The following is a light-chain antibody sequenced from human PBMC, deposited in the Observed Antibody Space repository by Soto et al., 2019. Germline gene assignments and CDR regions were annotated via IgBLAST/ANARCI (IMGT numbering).Light chain of an antibody. CDR3: QSYDSSLSGGV. J-gene: IGLJ3*02. V-gene: IGLV1-40*01. CDR1: SSNIGAGYG. CDR2: GNS. Sequence: QSVLTQPPSVSGAPGQRVTISCTGSSSNIGAGYGVHWYQQLPGTAPKLLIYGNSNRPSGVPDRFSGSKSGTSASLAITGLQAEGEADYYCQSYDSSLSGGVFGGGTKLTVL.